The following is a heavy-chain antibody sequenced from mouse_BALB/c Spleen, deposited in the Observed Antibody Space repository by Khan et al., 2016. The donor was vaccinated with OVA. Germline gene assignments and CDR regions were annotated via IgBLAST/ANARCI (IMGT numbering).Heavy chain of an antibody. Sequence: VQLKQSGAELVKPGASVKLSCTASGFNIKDTYMHWVKQRPEQGPEWIGRIDPANGDIKYDPKFQDKATITADTSSNKAYLQVKSLTSEDPAVYYCATLYGYPFSYWGQGTLVSVSA. J-gene: IGHJ3*01. D-gene: IGHD2-2*01. CDR2: IDPANGDI. V-gene: IGHV14-3*02. CDR3: ATLYGYPFSY. CDR1: GFNIKDTY.